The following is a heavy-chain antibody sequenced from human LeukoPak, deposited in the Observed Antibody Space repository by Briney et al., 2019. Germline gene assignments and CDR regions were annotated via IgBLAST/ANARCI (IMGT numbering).Heavy chain of an antibody. CDR2: ISSSSSYI. Sequence: PGGSLRLSCAASGFTFSSYSMNWVRQAPGKGLEWVSSISSSSSYIYYADSVKGRFTISRDNAKNSLYLQMNSLRAEDTVVYYCARDSPKYYYGSGSYANWYDYWGQGTLVTVSS. J-gene: IGHJ4*02. CDR1: GFTFSSYS. V-gene: IGHV3-21*01. CDR3: ARDSPKYYYGSGSYANWYDY. D-gene: IGHD3-10*01.